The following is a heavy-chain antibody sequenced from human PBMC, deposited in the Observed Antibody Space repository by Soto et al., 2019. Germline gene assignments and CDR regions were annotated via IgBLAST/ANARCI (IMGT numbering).Heavy chain of an antibody. J-gene: IGHJ6*02. CDR1: GDSVSSNSAA. D-gene: IGHD3-3*01. CDR2: TYYRSKWYN. V-gene: IGHV6-1*01. CDR3: ARRVDFWSGSLMDV. Sequence: SQTLSLTCVISGDSVSSNSAAWNWIRQSPSRGLEWLGRTYYRSKWYNDYAVSVKSRITINPDTSKNQFSLRLNSVTPEDTAVYYCARRVDFWSGSLMDVWGQGTTVTVSS.